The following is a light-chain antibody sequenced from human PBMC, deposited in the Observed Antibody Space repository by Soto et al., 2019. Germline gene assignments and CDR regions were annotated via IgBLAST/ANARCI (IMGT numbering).Light chain of an antibody. CDR3: QEAYTYPLVT. J-gene: IGKJ5*01. V-gene: IGKV1-12*01. CDR1: QDISTS. CDR2: AAS. Sequence: DVQMSQPPSAVSAPVGDRVTITCRASQDISTSLAWYQHLLGKAPKLLIYAASSLQSGVPSRFSGSGSGTDFTLTISSLQPEDFATYYCQEAYTYPLVTFGQGTRLEIK.